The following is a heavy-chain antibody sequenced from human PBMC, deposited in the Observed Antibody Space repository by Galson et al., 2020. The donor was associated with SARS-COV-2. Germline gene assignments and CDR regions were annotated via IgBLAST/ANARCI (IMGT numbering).Heavy chain of an antibody. CDR2: IDYVGGT. CDR1: GFTFSNYD. D-gene: IGHD4-4*01. V-gene: IGHV3-13*01. CDR3: AREHYSPGLWYFDL. J-gene: IGHJ2*01. Sequence: GESLKISCAASGFTFSNYDMHWVRQTTGKGLEWVSGIDYVGGTYYPDSLKGRFTISRENARNSLYLQINSLSAGDTAVYYCAREHYSPGLWYFDLWGRGTLVTVSS.